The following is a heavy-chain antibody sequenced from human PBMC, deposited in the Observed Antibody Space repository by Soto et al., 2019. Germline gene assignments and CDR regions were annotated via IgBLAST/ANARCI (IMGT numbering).Heavy chain of an antibody. V-gene: IGHV4-39*01. J-gene: IGHJ6*03. D-gene: IGHD3-3*01. Sequence: PSETLSLTCTVSGGSISSSSYYWGWIRQPPGKGLEWIGSIYYSGSTYYNPSLKSRVTISVDTSKNQFSLKLSSVTAADTAVYYCARRYDFWSGFRASYYYYYMDVWGKGTTVTVSS. CDR1: GGSISSSSYY. CDR3: ARRYDFWSGFRASYYYYYMDV. CDR2: IYYSGST.